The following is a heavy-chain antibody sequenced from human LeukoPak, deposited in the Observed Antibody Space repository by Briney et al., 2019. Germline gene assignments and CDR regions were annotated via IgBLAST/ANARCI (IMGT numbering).Heavy chain of an antibody. J-gene: IGHJ4*02. CDR1: GFSVTNNY. D-gene: IGHD5-24*01. CDR3: ARGDGYNFFDY. CDR2: FYVGDAT. V-gene: IGHV3-53*01. Sequence: GGSLRLSCAVSGFSVTNNYMSWVRQAPGKGLEWVSVFYVGDATYYAASVKGRFTISRDNSENTLYLQMKSLRAEDTVVYYCARGDGYNFFDYWGQGILVTVSS.